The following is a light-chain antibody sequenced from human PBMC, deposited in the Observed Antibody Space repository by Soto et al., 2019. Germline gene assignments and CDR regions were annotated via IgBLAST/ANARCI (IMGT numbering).Light chain of an antibody. J-gene: IGKJ4*01. Sequence: ESMLTQSPATPSLSPGERATLSCRASQSVSSKLAWYQHKPGQAPRLLIYDTSTRAAGIPARFSGSGSGTDFTLTISSLQPEDFAVYFCQQRSNWPRLTFGGGTKVDIK. CDR2: DTS. V-gene: IGKV3-11*01. CDR1: QSVSSK. CDR3: QQRSNWPRLT.